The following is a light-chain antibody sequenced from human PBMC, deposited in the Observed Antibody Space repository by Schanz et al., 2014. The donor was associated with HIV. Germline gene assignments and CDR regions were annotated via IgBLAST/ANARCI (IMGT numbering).Light chain of an antibody. CDR1: SSDIGGYNY. CDR2: EVN. CDR3: QSYDSSLGAVV. V-gene: IGLV2-8*01. Sequence: QSALTQPPSASGSPGQSVTISYTGTSSDIGGYNYVSWYQQYPGKVPKLMIYEVNKRPSGVSNRFSGSKSGTSASLAITGLQAEDEADYYCQSYDSSLGAVVFGGGTKLTVL. J-gene: IGLJ2*01.